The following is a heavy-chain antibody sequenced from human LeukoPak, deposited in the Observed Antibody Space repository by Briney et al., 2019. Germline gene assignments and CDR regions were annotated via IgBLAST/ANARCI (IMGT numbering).Heavy chain of an antibody. Sequence: HGESLKISCKGSGYSFTSYWIGWVRQLPGKGLEWMGIIYPGDSDTRYSPSFQGQVTISADKSISTAYLQWSSLKASDTAMYYCANSQYSSGWAYFDYWGQGTLVTVSS. V-gene: IGHV5-51*01. D-gene: IGHD6-19*01. CDR3: ANSQYSSGWAYFDY. J-gene: IGHJ4*02. CDR2: IYPGDSDT. CDR1: GYSFTSYW.